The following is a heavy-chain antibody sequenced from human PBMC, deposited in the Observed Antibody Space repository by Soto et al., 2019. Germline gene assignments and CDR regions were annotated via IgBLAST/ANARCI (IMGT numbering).Heavy chain of an antibody. J-gene: IGHJ4*02. CDR2: IYHSGSS. Sequence: PSETLSLTCAVSGYSISSGYYWGWIRQPPGKGLEWIGNIYHSGSSYYNPSLKSRVTISVDTSKNQFSLRLSSVTAADTAIYYCARIAAYDTSGSPLYYFDYWGRGTLVTVSS. CDR3: ARIAAYDTSGSPLYYFDY. D-gene: IGHD3-22*01. V-gene: IGHV4-38-2*01. CDR1: GYSISSGYY.